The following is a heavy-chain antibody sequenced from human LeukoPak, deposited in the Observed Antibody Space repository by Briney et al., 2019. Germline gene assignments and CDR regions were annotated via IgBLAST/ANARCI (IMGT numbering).Heavy chain of an antibody. Sequence: ASVKVSCKASGYTFSSYGIAWVRQAPGQGLEWMGWINAYNGNTNYAQKLQGRVTITTDTSTSTAYMELRSLRSDDTAVYYCVRDAERGYSCGSDYWGQGTLLTVSS. CDR1: GYTFSSYG. CDR2: INAYNGNT. J-gene: IGHJ4*02. D-gene: IGHD5-12*01. CDR3: VRDAERGYSCGSDY. V-gene: IGHV1-18*01.